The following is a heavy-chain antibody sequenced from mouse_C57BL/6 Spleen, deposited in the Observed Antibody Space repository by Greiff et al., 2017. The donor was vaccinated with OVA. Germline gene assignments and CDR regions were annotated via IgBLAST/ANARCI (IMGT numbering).Heavy chain of an antibody. D-gene: IGHD2-1*01. Sequence: VKLQQPGAELVKPGASVKLSCKASGYTFTSYWMQWVKQRPGQGLEWIGEIDPSDSYTNYNQKFTGKATLTVDTSSSTAYMQLRSLTSEDSAVYDCARYGNYAMDYWGQGTSVTVSS. CDR1: GYTFTSYW. CDR3: ARYGNYAMDY. CDR2: IDPSDSYT. V-gene: IGHV1-50*01. J-gene: IGHJ4*01.